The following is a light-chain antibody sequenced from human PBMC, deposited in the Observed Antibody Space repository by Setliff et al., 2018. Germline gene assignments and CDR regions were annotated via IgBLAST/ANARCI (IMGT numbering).Light chain of an antibody. V-gene: IGLV2-14*03. CDR2: GVS. CDR3: SSYTTGSTLV. J-gene: IGLJ3*02. Sequence: QSVLTQPASVSGSPGQSITISCTGTGSDIGASTYVSWYQQHPGKAPKLLIFGVSNRPSGASNRFSASKSGNTASLAISGLQAEDEADYYCSSYTTGSTLVFGGGTKVTVL. CDR1: GSDIGASTY.